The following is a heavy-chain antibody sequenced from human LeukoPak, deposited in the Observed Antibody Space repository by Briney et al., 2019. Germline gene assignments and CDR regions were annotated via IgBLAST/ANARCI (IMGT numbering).Heavy chain of an antibody. J-gene: IGHJ4*02. Sequence: GASVKVSCKVSRYTLTELSLHWVRQAPGQGLEWMGGFDPEDGETIYAQKFQGRVTMTEDTSTDTAYMELSSLRSEDTAVYYCATAADIVATIPFDYWGQGTLVTVSS. CDR3: ATAADIVATIPFDY. CDR2: FDPEDGET. CDR1: RYTLTELS. V-gene: IGHV1-24*01. D-gene: IGHD5-12*01.